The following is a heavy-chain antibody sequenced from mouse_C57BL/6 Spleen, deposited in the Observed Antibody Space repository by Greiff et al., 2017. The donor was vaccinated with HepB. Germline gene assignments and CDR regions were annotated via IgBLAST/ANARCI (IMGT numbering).Heavy chain of an antibody. V-gene: IGHV5-17*01. CDR2: ISSGSSTI. Sequence: EVQLVESGGGLVKPGGSLKLSCAASGFTFSDYGMHWVRQAPEKGLEWVAYISSGSSTIYYADTVKGRFTISRDNAKNTLFLQMTSLRSEDTAMYYCASEIYYDYDRFAYWGQGTLVTVSA. CDR1: GFTFSDYG. D-gene: IGHD2-4*01. CDR3: ASEIYYDYDRFAY. J-gene: IGHJ3*01.